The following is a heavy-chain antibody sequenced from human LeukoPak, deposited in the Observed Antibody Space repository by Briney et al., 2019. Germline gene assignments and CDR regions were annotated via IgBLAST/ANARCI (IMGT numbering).Heavy chain of an antibody. D-gene: IGHD4-17*01. CDR3: AKVLVTVSYLFSSNDAFDI. Sequence: GASVKVSCKASGYTFTDYYIHWVRQAPGQGLEWMGWINPNSGGTNYAQKFQGRVTMTRDTSITTAYMELSRLSSDDTALYFCAKVLVTVSYLFSSNDAFDIWGQGTMVTVSS. CDR1: GYTFTDYY. CDR2: INPNSGGT. J-gene: IGHJ3*02. V-gene: IGHV1-2*02.